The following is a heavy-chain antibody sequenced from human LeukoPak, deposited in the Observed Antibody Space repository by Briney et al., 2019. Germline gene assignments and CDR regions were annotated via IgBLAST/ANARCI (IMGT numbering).Heavy chain of an antibody. J-gene: IGHJ4*02. CDR2: ISSSGSTI. D-gene: IGHD3-22*01. Sequence: GGSLRLSCAASGFTFSDYYMSWIRQAPGKGLEWVSYISSSGSTIYYADSVKGRFTISRDNAKNSLYLQMNSLRAEDTAVYYCARVGYYYDSSGCDFDYWGQGTLVTVSS. CDR1: GFTFSDYY. V-gene: IGHV3-11*01. CDR3: ARVGYYYDSSGCDFDY.